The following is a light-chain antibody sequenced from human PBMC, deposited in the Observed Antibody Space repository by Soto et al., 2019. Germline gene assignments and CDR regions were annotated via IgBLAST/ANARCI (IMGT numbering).Light chain of an antibody. J-gene: IGLJ1*01. CDR3: SPYTSSSTPLYV. Sequence: QSALTQPASVSGSPGQSITISCTGTSSDVGGYNYVSWYQQHPGKAPKLMIYDVSNRPSGVSNRFSGSKSGNTASLTISGLQAEDEADYAGSPYTSSSTPLYVFGTGTKLPVL. V-gene: IGLV2-14*01. CDR2: DVS. CDR1: SSDVGGYNY.